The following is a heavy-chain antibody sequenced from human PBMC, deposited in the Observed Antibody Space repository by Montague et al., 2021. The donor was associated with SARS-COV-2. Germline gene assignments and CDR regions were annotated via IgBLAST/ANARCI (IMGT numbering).Heavy chain of an antibody. J-gene: IGHJ4*02. V-gene: IGHV3-30-3*01. Sequence: SLRLSCGASEFTFSHYAMHWVRQAPGKVLEWVAFISYDGSKKYYADSVKGRFTISRDNSKNTLYLQMNSLRAEDTAVYYCAKESVRAVAGDFDYWGQGTLVTVSS. CDR3: AKESVRAVAGDFDY. CDR1: EFTFSHYA. CDR2: ISYDGSKK. D-gene: IGHD6-19*01.